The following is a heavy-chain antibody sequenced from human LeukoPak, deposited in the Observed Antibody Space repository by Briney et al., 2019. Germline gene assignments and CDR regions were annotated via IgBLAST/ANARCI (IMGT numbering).Heavy chain of an antibody. J-gene: IGHJ5*02. CDR2: INHSGST. D-gene: IGHD6-19*01. V-gene: IGHV4-34*01. CDR3: ARAKWLVRNWFDP. CDR1: GGSFSGYY. Sequence: SETLSLTCAVYGGSFSGYYWSWIRQPPGKGLEWIGEINHSGSTNYNPSPKSRGTISVDTSKNQSSLKLSSVTAADTAVYYCARAKWLVRNWFDPWGQGTLVTVSS.